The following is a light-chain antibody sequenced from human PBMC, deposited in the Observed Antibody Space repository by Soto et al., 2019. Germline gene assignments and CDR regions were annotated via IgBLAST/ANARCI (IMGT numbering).Light chain of an antibody. CDR3: QSSDSSLSGWV. J-gene: IGLJ3*02. CDR1: SSNIGAGYD. CDR2: GST. V-gene: IGLV1-40*01. Sequence: QSVLTQPPSVSGVPGQRVTISCTGSSSNIGAGYDVHWYQQLPETAPKLLIYGSTNRPSGVPDRFSGSKSGTSASLAITGLQAEDEADYYCQSSDSSLSGWVFGGGTKLTVL.